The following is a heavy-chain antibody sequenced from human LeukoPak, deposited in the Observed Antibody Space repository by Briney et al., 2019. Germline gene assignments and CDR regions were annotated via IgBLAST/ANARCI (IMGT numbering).Heavy chain of an antibody. D-gene: IGHD5-24*01. Sequence: PGGSLRLSCAASGFTFSSYSIYWVRQAPGKGLEWVSSISSASTFIYYANSVRGRFTVSRDNAKNSLFLHMNSLRAEDTALYYCAREPHDLHEDDGFDIWGQGTMVTVSS. V-gene: IGHV3-21*01. CDR1: GFTFSSYS. CDR3: AREPHDLHEDDGFDI. CDR2: ISSASTFI. J-gene: IGHJ3*02.